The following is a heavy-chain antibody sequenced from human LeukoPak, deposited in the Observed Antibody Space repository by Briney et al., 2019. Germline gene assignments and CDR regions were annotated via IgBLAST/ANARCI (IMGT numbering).Heavy chain of an antibody. D-gene: IGHD2-21*02. CDR2: ISSSSSYI. J-gene: IGHJ4*02. CDR1: GFTFSTYS. CDR3: ARDPGGGDFPFDY. Sequence: GGSLRLSCTVSGFTFSTYSMGWVRQAPGKGLEWVSSISSSSSYIYYADSVKGRFTISRDNAKNSLYLQMNSLRAEDTAVYYCARDPGGGDFPFDYWGQGTLVTVSS. V-gene: IGHV3-21*01.